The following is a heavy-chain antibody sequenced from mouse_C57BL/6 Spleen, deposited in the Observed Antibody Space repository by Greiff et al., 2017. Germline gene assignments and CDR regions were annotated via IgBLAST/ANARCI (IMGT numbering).Heavy chain of an antibody. CDR2: ISSGSSTI. V-gene: IGHV5-17*01. D-gene: IGHD1-1*01. CDR3: ARHYYGSSYRYAMDY. Sequence: EVMLVESGGGLVKPGGSLKLSCAASGFTFSDYGMHWVRQAPEKGLEWVAYISSGSSTIYYADTVKGRFTISRDNAKNTLFLQMTSLRSEDTAMYYCARHYYGSSYRYAMDYWGQGTSVTVSS. CDR1: GFTFSDYG. J-gene: IGHJ4*01.